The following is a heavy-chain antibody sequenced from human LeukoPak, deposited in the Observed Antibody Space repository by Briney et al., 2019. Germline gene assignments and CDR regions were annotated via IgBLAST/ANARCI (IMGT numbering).Heavy chain of an antibody. Sequence: SETLSLTCTVSGYSISSGYYWGWIRQPPGKGLEWIGSIYHSGSTYYNPSLKSRVTISVDTSKNQFSLKLSSVTAADTAVYYCARDHYDSSGTADYWGQGTLVTVSS. CDR3: ARDHYDSSGTADY. V-gene: IGHV4-38-2*02. CDR2: IYHSGST. CDR1: GYSISSGYY. D-gene: IGHD3-22*01. J-gene: IGHJ4*02.